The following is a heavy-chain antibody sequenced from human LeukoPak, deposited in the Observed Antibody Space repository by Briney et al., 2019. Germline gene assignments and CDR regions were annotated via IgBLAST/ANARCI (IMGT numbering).Heavy chain of an antibody. J-gene: IGHJ5*02. D-gene: IGHD6-6*01. CDR2: IYYSGST. Sequence: SETLSPTCTVSGGSISSYYWSWIRQPPGKGLEWIGYIYYSGSTNYNPSLKSRVTISVDTSKNQFSLKLSSVTAADTAVYYCARERRAALHNWFDPWGQGTLVTVSS. V-gene: IGHV4-59*01. CDR3: ARERRAALHNWFDP. CDR1: GGSISSYY.